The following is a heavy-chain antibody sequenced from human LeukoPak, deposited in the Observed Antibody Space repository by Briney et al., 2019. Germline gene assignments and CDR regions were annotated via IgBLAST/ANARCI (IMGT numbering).Heavy chain of an antibody. J-gene: IGHJ4*02. Sequence: GGSLRLSCAASGFTFSSYEMNWVRQAPGKGLEWVSYISSSGSTIYYADSVKGRFTISRDNAKNSLYLQMNSLRAEDTAVYYCARDSYGSGSYYTGPSYFDYWGQGTLVTVSS. CDR3: ARDSYGSGSYYTGPSYFDY. V-gene: IGHV3-48*03. D-gene: IGHD3-10*01. CDR2: ISSSGSTI. CDR1: GFTFSSYE.